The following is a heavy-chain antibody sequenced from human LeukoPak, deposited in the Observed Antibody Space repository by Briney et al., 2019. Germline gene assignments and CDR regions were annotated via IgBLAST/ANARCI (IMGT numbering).Heavy chain of an antibody. J-gene: IGHJ4*02. CDR3: AREAAAGTHFDY. Sequence: GGSLRLSCAASGLTFSSYGMHWVRQAPGKGLEWVAVIWYDGSNKYYADSVKGRFTISRDNSKNTLYLQMNSLRAEDTAVYYCAREAAAGTHFDYWGQGTLVTVSS. CDR2: IWYDGSNK. V-gene: IGHV3-33*01. D-gene: IGHD6-13*01. CDR1: GLTFSSYG.